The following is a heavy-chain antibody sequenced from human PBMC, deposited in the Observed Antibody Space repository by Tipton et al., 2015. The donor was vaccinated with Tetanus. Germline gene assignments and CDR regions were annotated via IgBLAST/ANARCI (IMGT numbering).Heavy chain of an antibody. CDR3: ARDQGGGRVVRLNWFDP. CDR2: IYYSGST. J-gene: IGHJ5*02. Sequence: LRLSCSVSGASISSGGYFWNWIRHHPGKGLEWIGYIYYSGSTFYNPSLKSRVTISVDTSNNQFSLKLSSVTAADTAVYYCARDQGGGRVVRLNWFDPWGQGTLVTVSS. CDR1: GASISSGGYF. V-gene: IGHV4-31*02. D-gene: IGHD6-6*01.